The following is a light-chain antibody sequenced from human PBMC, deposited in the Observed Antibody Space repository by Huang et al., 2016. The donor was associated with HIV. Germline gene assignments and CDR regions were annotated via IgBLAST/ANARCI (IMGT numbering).Light chain of an antibody. V-gene: IGKV3-15*01. CDR3: QQYESWPPLT. CDR1: QSVRDK. CDR2: ATS. J-gene: IGKJ4*01. Sequence: EIVMTQSPDTLSVSPGERATLSCRASQSVRDKLAWYQQKPGRAPRLPLHATSTRAAGVPARFSGSGSGTEFTLTISSLQSEDCGVYYCQQYESWPPLTFGGGTKVEIK.